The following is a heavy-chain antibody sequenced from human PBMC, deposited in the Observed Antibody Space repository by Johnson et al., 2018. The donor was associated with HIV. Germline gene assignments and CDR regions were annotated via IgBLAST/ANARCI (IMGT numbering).Heavy chain of an antibody. D-gene: IGHD6-6*01. CDR3: AKDLGYSSSSRAFDI. J-gene: IGHJ3*02. Sequence: VQLVESGGGVIRPGGSLRLSCATSGFTFDDYGMSWVRQAPGKGLEWVSGISGSGGSTYYADSVKGRFTISRDNSKNTLYLQMNSLRAEDTAVYYGAKDLGYSSSSRAFDIWGQGTMVTVSS. CDR2: ISGSGGST. CDR1: GFTFDDYG. V-gene: IGHV3-23*04.